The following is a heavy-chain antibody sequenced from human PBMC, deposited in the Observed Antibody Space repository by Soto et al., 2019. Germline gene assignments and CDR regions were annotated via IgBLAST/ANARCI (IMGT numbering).Heavy chain of an antibody. Sequence: QVQLVQSGAEVKKPGASVKVSCKASGYTFTSYDINWVRQATGQGLEWMGWMNPNSGNTGYAQKFQGRVTMTRNTSISTAYMELSRLRSEDTAVYYCARRPHCTNGVCYTHYYYYYGMDVWGQGTTVTVSS. CDR2: MNPNSGNT. J-gene: IGHJ6*02. CDR1: GYTFTSYD. V-gene: IGHV1-8*01. CDR3: ARRPHCTNGVCYTHYYYYYGMDV. D-gene: IGHD2-8*01.